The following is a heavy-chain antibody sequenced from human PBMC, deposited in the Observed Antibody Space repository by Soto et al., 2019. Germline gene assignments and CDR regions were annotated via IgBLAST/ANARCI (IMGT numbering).Heavy chain of an antibody. CDR2: IYYTGRT. D-gene: IGHD6-6*01. CDR3: ARELSNSPDYFDG. Sequence: PSETLSLTCTVSGGSIRSDDYYWTWIRQPPGEGLEWIGYIYYTGRTLYNPSLKSRVTISIDTSKNQFPLRLSSVSAADTAVYYCARELSNSPDYFDGWGQGSLVTVSS. CDR1: GGSIRSDDYY. V-gene: IGHV4-30-4*01. J-gene: IGHJ4*02.